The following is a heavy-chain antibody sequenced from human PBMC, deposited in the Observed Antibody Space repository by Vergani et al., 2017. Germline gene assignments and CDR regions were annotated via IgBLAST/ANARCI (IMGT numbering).Heavy chain of an antibody. J-gene: IGHJ6*02. D-gene: IGHD3-22*01. CDR2: IIPIFGTA. V-gene: IGHV1-69*06. CDR3: ARLHGNYYDSSCYYAPGPASPEKESYGMDV. CDR1: GGTFSSYA. Sequence: QVQLVQSGAEVKKPGSSVKVSCKASGGTFSSYAISWVRQAPGQGLEWMGGIIPIFGTANYAQKFQGRVTITADKSTSTAYMELSSLRSEDTAVYYCARLHGNYYDSSCYYAPGPASPEKESYGMDVWGQGTTVTVSS.